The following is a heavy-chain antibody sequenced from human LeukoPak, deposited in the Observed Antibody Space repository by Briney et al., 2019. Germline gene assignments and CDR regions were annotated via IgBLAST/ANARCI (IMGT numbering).Heavy chain of an antibody. J-gene: IGHJ4*02. CDR1: GGSFSGYY. D-gene: IGHD3-10*01. CDR2: INHSGST. CDR3: ARGPYYYGSGSYLNY. V-gene: IGHV4-34*01. Sequence: PSETLSLTCAVCGGSFSGYYWSWIRQPPGKGLEWIGEINHSGSTNYNPSLKSRVTISVATSKNQFSLKLSSVTAADTAVYYCARGPYYYGSGSYLNYWGQGALVTVSS.